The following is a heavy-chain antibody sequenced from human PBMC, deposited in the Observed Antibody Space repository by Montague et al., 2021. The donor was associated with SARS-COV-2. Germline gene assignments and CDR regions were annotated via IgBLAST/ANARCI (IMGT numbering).Heavy chain of an antibody. CDR1: GGSLSDYY. V-gene: IGHV4-34*01. D-gene: IGHD3-22*01. Sequence: SETLSLTCGINGGSLSDYYWSWIRQPPGKGLEWIGEINHRGSSNYSPSLKSRVTISVDTTKNQFSLRLSSVTAADTAVYYCARGCQHFNMIVVVMTGGEYFFDDWGQGTLVTVSS. CDR3: ARGCQHFNMIVVVMTGGEYFFDD. J-gene: IGHJ4*02. CDR2: INHRGSS.